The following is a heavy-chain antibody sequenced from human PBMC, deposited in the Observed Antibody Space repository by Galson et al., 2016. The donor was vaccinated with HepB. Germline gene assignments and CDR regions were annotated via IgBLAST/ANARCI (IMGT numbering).Heavy chain of an antibody. Sequence: SLRLSCAASGFTFSRKGIHWVRQAPGKGLEWVADIWFDGSKEYYADSVKGRFTISRDNSKNTVYLEMNSLRVEDTAVYYCAKDGGGWTDVRLDCWGQGALVTVSS. CDR3: AKDGGGWTDVRLDC. CDR1: GFTFSRKG. D-gene: IGHD2-15*01. J-gene: IGHJ4*02. V-gene: IGHV3-33*06. CDR2: IWFDGSKE.